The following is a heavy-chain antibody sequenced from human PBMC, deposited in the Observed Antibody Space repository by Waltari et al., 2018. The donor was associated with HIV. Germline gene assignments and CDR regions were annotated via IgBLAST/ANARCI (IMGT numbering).Heavy chain of an antibody. Sequence: EVQLVESGGGLVQPGGSLRLSCAASGFTFSRYWMHWVRQTPGKGLVWVARFNTDGSHTGYADSVRGRFTIARDNAKSTLYLQMNSLKVEDMAVYYCVRGPNAWVGVDYWGPGTLVTVSS. CDR3: VRGPNAWVGVDY. CDR2: FNTDGSHT. J-gene: IGHJ4*02. D-gene: IGHD3-10*01. CDR1: GFTFSRYW. V-gene: IGHV3-74*01.